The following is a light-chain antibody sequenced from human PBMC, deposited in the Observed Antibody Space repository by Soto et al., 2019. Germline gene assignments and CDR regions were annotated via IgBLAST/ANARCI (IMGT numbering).Light chain of an antibody. V-gene: IGKV3-11*01. Sequence: EVVLTQSPATLSLSPGERATLSCKASQTLANYLAWYQQRPGQAPRLLIYDASNRATGIPARFSGSGSGTDFTLTISSLEPEDCAVHYCQQRSDSYTFGQGTTLEIK. CDR2: DAS. CDR1: QTLANY. J-gene: IGKJ2*01. CDR3: QQRSDSYT.